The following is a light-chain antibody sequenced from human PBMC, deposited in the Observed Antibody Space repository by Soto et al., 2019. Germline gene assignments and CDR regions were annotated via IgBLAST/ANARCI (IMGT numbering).Light chain of an antibody. CDR3: QQYGTSPMT. Sequence: EIVLTQSPGTLSLSPGERDTLSCRASQSVSSSHLAWYPQKPGQAPRLFIHRESSRATGIPDRFSGSGSGTDFTLTTSRLDPEVFAVYYCQQYGTSPMTFGQGTKVEIK. CDR2: RES. V-gene: IGKV3-20*01. J-gene: IGKJ1*01. CDR1: QSVSSSH.